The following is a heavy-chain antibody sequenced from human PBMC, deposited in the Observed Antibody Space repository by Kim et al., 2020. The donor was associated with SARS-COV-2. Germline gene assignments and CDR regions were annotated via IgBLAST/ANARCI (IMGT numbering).Heavy chain of an antibody. J-gene: IGHJ5*02. CDR1: GGTFSSYA. D-gene: IGHD2-21*02. CDR3: ASFPYCGGDCFWFDP. CDR2: IIPIFGTA. V-gene: IGHV1-69*13. Sequence: SVKVSCKASGGTFSSYAISWVRQAPGQGLEWMGGIIPIFGTANYAQKFQGRVTITADESTSTAYMELSSLRSEDTAVYYCASFPYCGGDCFWFDPWGQGTLVTVSS.